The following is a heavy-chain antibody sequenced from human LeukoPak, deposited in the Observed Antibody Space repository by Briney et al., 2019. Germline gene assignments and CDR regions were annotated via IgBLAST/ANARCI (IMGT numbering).Heavy chain of an antibody. CDR3: ARDRELGY. J-gene: IGHJ4*02. Sequence: SQTLSLTCTVSGGSISSGGYYWSWLRQHPGEGLDWNGNIYYSGSTNYNPPLKSRVTISVDTSKNQFSLKLTSVTAADTDVHYCARDRELGYWGQGTLVTVSS. CDR1: GGSISSGGYY. CDR2: IYYSGST. V-gene: IGHV4-31*03. D-gene: IGHD3-10*01.